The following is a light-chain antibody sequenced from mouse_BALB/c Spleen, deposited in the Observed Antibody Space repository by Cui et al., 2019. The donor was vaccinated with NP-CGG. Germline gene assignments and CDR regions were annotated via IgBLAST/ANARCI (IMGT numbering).Light chain of an antibody. Sequence: QAVVTQESALTISPGETVTLTSRPSTGAVATSNYANWVQEKPDHLFTVLIGGTNNRAPGVPARFSGSLIGDKAALTITGAQTEDEAIYFCALWYSNHWVFGGGTKLTVL. V-gene: IGLV1*01. J-gene: IGLJ1*01. CDR3: ALWYSNHWV. CDR2: GTN. CDR1: TGAVATSNY.